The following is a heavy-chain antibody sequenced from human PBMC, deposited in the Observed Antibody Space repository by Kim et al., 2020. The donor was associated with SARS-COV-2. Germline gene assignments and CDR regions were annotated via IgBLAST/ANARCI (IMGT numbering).Heavy chain of an antibody. Sequence: GGSLRLSCSASGFTFSSYWMNWVRQTPEKGLVWVSRISSDGSYITYADSVKGRFTISRDNAKSTLYLQMNNLRAEDTAVYYCARALIGTNCYNYWGQGTLVTVSS. J-gene: IGHJ4*02. CDR2: ISSDGSYI. V-gene: IGHV3-74*01. D-gene: IGHD2-15*01. CDR3: ARALIGTNCYNY. CDR1: GFTFSSYW.